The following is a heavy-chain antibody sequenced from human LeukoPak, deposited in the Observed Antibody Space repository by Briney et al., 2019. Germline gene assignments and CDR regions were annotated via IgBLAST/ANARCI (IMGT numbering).Heavy chain of an antibody. D-gene: IGHD3-3*01. V-gene: IGHV4-39*01. CDR2: IYYSGRT. CDR3: ARHSTFFGVVIIKGRVRGPFDY. CDR1: AGSISSSSYF. J-gene: IGHJ4*02. Sequence: SETLSLTCTVSAGSISSSSYFWGWIRQPPGKGPEWIGNIYYSGRTYHNPSLKSRVTISVDTSMNRFSLKLSSVTAADTAVYYCARHSTFFGVVIIKGRVRGPFDYWGQGTLVTVSS.